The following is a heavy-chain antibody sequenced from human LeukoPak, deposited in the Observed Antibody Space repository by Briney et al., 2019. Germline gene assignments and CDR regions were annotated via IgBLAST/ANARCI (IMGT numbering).Heavy chain of an antibody. CDR1: GGSISSSSYY. V-gene: IGHV4-39*01. CDR3: ARHVIAVAPRYQ. D-gene: IGHD6-19*01. Sequence: SETLSLTCTVSGGSISSSSYYWGWIRQPPGKGLEWIGSIYYSGSTYYNPSLKSRVTISVDTSKNQFSLKLSSVTAADTAVYYCARHVIAVAPRYQWGQGTLVTVSS. CDR2: IYYSGST. J-gene: IGHJ4*02.